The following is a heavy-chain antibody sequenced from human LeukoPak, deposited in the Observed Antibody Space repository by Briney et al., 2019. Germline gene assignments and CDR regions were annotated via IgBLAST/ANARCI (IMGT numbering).Heavy chain of an antibody. Sequence: ASVKVSCKVSGYTLTELSMHWVRQAPGKGLEWMGGFDPEDGETIFAQKFQGRVTMTEDTSTNTAYMELSSLRSEDTAVYYCARSYSSSPIRDYYYYGMDVWGQGTTVTVSS. J-gene: IGHJ6*02. CDR2: FDPEDGET. D-gene: IGHD6-6*01. CDR1: GYTLTELS. V-gene: IGHV1-24*01. CDR3: ARSYSSSPIRDYYYYGMDV.